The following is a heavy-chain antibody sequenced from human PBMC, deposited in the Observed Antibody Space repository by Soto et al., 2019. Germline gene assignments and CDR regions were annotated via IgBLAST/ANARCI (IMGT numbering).Heavy chain of an antibody. V-gene: IGHV4-59*01. CDR3: ATIGYCTSSSCPFDP. CDR2: ISYSGNT. D-gene: IGHD2-2*01. J-gene: IGHJ5*02. CDR1: VGSISSYC. Sequence: SETLSLTCTVSVGSISSYCWSWIRQPPGKGLEWIGYISYSGNTNYNPSLKSRATISVDTFKSQFSLRLTSVTAADTAVYYCATIGYCTSSSCPFDPWGQGTLVTVSS.